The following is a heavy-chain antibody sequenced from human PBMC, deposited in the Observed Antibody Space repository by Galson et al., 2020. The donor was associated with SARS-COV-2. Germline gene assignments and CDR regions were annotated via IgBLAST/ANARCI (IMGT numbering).Heavy chain of an antibody. CDR2: IDWDDNK. Sequence: ESGPTLVKPTQTLTLTCSFSGFSLSSRGMCVSWIRQPPGKALEWLARIDWDDNKYYNTSLKTRLTISKDTSKNQVVLTMTNMDPVDTATYYCARIVSRAVADTGRRGAFDIWGQGRMVTVSS. CDR3: ARIVSRAVADTGRRGAFDI. D-gene: IGHD6-19*01. J-gene: IGHJ3*02. V-gene: IGHV2-70*11. CDR1: GFSLSSRGMC.